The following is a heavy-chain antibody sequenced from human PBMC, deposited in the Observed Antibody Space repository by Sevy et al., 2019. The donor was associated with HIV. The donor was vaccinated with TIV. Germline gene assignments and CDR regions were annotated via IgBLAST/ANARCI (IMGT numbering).Heavy chain of an antibody. CDR3: AGENAWGRGYS. CDR1: GGSITSLY. J-gene: IGHJ4*02. CDR2: IYYNGHI. D-gene: IGHD1-26*01. Sequence: SETLSRTCTVSGGSITSLYWNWIRQPPGKGLEWIANIYYNGHINYNPSLKSRVTLSLDTSKNQFSLRLSSVTAADTVMYYCAGENAWGRGYSWGQGTLVTVSS. V-gene: IGHV4-59*08.